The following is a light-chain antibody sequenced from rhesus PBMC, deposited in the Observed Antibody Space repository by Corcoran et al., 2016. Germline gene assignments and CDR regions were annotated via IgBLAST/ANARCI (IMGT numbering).Light chain of an antibody. J-gene: IGLJ1*01. CDR2: EVT. CDR3: SSYASSGTFI. Sequence: QAAPTQSHSVSGSPGQSVNLSCTGTSSDIGGYNRVSWYQQHPGKAPKLMIYEVTKRPSGVSDRFSGSKSGNTASLTISGLQAEDEADYYCSSYASSGTFIFGTGARLTVL. CDR1: SSDIGGYNR. V-gene: IGLV2-13*03.